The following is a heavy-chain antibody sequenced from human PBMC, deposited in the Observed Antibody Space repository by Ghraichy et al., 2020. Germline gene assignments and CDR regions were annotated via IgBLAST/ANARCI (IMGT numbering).Heavy chain of an antibody. CDR3: AREDYGDYVGWFDP. J-gene: IGHJ5*02. V-gene: IGHV4-59*01. D-gene: IGHD4-17*01. Sequence: SETLSLTCTVSGGSISSYYWSWIRQPPGMGLEWIGYIYYSGSTNYNPSLKSRVTISVDTSKNQFSLKLSSVTAADTAVYYCAREDYGDYVGWFDPWGQGTLVTVSS. CDR2: IYYSGST. CDR1: GGSISSYY.